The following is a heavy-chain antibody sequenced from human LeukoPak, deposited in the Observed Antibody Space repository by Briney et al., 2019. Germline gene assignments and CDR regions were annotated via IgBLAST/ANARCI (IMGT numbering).Heavy chain of an antibody. Sequence: GGSLRLSCAASGFTFSNYGMSWVRQAPGKGLEWVSDIGGSGSSTYYADSVKGRFTISRDNSKNTLYLQMNSLRAEDTAVYYCARDLGPLSSFGYWGQGTLVTVSS. CDR1: GFTFSNYG. CDR2: IGGSGSST. J-gene: IGHJ4*02. D-gene: IGHD6-13*01. CDR3: ARDLGPLSSFGY. V-gene: IGHV3-23*01.